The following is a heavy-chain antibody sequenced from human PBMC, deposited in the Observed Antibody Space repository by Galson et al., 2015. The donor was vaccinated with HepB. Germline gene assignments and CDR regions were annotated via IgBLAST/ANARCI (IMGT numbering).Heavy chain of an antibody. V-gene: IGHV3-30-3*01. CDR2: TSQDGSNT. J-gene: IGHJ6*03. D-gene: IGHD2-21*01. CDR3: ARDPALFFNHYMDV. CDR1: GFSFSDYI. Sequence: SLRLSCATSGFSFSDYIMHWVRQGPGKGLEWVASTSQDGSNTNYADSVAGRFIISGDISKNTVYLEMRSLRVEDTAVYYCARDPALFFNHYMDVWGKGTTVTVSS.